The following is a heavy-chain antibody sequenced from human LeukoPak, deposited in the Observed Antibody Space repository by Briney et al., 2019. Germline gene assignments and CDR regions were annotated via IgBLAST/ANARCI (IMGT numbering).Heavy chain of an antibody. CDR3: ARTSYYYDSSGYYNWFDP. CDR2: IYHSGST. Sequence: SQTLSLTCAVSGGSISSGGYSWSWIRQPPGKGLEWIGYIYHSGSTYYNPSLKSRVTISVDRSKNQFSLKLSSVTAADTAVYYCARTSYYYDSSGYYNWFDPWGQGTLVTVSS. J-gene: IGHJ5*02. D-gene: IGHD3-22*01. V-gene: IGHV4-30-2*01. CDR1: GGSISSGGYS.